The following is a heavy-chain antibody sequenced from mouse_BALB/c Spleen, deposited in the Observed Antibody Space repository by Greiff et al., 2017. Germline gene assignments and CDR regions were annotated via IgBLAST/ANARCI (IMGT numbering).Heavy chain of an antibody. D-gene: IGHD5-1*01. CDR1: GFTFSSFG. Sequence: EVMLVESGGGLVQPGGSRKLSCAASGFTFSSFGMHCVRQAPEKGLEWVAYISSGSSTIYYADTVKGRFTISRDNPKNTLFLQMTSLRSEDTAMYYCARRSPYRYWYFDVWGAGTTVTVSS. CDR3: ARRSPYRYWYFDV. J-gene: IGHJ1*01. V-gene: IGHV5-17*02. CDR2: ISSGSSTI.